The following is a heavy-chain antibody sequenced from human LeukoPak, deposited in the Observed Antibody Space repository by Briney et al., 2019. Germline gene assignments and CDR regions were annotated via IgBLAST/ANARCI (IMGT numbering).Heavy chain of an antibody. CDR3: ARDTPGVIITPDY. J-gene: IGHJ4*02. D-gene: IGHD3-22*01. Sequence: GGSLRLSCAASGFTFSNYEMIWVRQAPGKALEWVLFINGRDTLKVYADSVRGRFTISRENAKNSLYLQMNNLRAEDTAVYYCARDTPGVIITPDYWGQGTLVTVSS. V-gene: IGHV3-48*03. CDR2: INGRDTLK. CDR1: GFTFSNYE.